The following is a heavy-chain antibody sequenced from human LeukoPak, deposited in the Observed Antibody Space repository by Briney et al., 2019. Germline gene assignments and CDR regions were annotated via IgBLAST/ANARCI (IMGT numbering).Heavy chain of an antibody. CDR2: IYYSGST. CDR1: GGSISSHY. J-gene: IGHJ5*02. CDR3: ARVGYSYAPGWFDP. D-gene: IGHD5-18*01. Sequence: PSETLSLTCTVSGGSISSHYWSWIRQPPGKGLEWGGYIYYSGSTNYNPSLKSRVTISVDTSKNQFSLKLSSVTAADTAVYYCARVGYSYAPGWFDPWGQGTLVTVSS. V-gene: IGHV4-59*11.